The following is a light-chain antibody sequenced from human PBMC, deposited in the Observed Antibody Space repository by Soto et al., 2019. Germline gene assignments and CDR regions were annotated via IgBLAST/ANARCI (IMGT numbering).Light chain of an antibody. CDR3: QQYNEWPPFT. V-gene: IGKV3-15*01. CDR1: QSVRSN. J-gene: IGKJ5*01. CDR2: AAS. Sequence: ELVMTQSPATLSVSPGERATLSCRASQSVRSNLAWYQQKPGQAPSLVIYAASTRATGIPDRFSGSVSGTEFTLTISSLQSEDFAVYYCQQYNEWPPFTFGQGTRLEN.